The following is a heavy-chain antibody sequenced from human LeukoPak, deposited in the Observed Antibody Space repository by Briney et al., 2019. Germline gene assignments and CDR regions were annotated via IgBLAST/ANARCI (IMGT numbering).Heavy chain of an antibody. D-gene: IGHD3-16*01. CDR3: AKAAGIMITSGGVPPDY. V-gene: IGHV3-30*02. J-gene: IGHJ4*02. Sequence: GGSLRLSCAASGFTFSSYGVHWVRQAPGKGLEWVAFIRYDGSNKYYADSVKGRFTISRDNSKNTLYLQMNSLRAEDTAVYYCAKAAGIMITSGGVPPDYWGQGTLVTVSS. CDR1: GFTFSSYG. CDR2: IRYDGSNK.